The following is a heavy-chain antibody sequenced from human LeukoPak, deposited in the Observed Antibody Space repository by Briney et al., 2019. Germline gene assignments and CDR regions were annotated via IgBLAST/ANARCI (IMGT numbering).Heavy chain of an antibody. J-gene: IGHJ2*01. V-gene: IGHV4-39*01. CDR1: GGSISSSSYY. CDR3: ASPKYCSGGSCYSGWYFDL. Sequence: SETLSLTCTVSGGSISSSSYYWGWIRQPPGKGLEWIGSIYYSGSTYYNPSLKSRVTISVDTSKNQFSLTLSSVTAADTAVYYCASPKYCSGGSCYSGWYFDLWGRGTLVTVSS. D-gene: IGHD2-15*01. CDR2: IYYSGST.